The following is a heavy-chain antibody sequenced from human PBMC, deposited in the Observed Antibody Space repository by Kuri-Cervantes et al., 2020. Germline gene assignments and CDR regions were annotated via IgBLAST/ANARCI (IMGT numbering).Heavy chain of an antibody. CDR1: GGSINNYY. Sequence: GSLRLSCTVSGGSINNYYWSWIRQPPGKGLEWIGYIYSSGSTNYNPSLKSRVTISVDTSKNQFSLKLSSVTAADTALYYCARXGDYRFDPWGQGVLVTVSS. CDR3: ARXGDYRFDP. V-gene: IGHV4-59*01. D-gene: IGHD4-17*01. J-gene: IGHJ5*02. CDR2: IYSSGST.